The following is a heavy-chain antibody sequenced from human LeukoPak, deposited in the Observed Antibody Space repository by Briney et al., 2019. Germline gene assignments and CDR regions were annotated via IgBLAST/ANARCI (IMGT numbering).Heavy chain of an antibody. CDR1: GYTFTGYY. V-gene: IGHV1-18*04. Sequence: ASVKVSCKASGYTFTGYYMHWVRQAPGQGLEWMGWISGYNGNTKYAQKLQGRVTMTTDTSTTTAYMELRSLRSDDTAVYYCARDSGYDFWSGSRTNWFDPWGQGTLVTVSS. J-gene: IGHJ5*02. CDR3: ARDSGYDFWSGSRTNWFDP. D-gene: IGHD3-3*01. CDR2: ISGYNGNT.